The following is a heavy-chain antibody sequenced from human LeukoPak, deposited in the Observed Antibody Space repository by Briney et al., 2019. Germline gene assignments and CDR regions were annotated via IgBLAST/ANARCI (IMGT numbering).Heavy chain of an antibody. J-gene: IGHJ6*02. D-gene: IGHD3-3*01. Sequence: SETLSLTCTVSGGSISSSSYYWGWIRQPPGKGLEWIGSIYYSGSTYYNPSLKSRVTISVDTSKNQFSLKLSSVTAVDTAVYYCASGVTIFGVVPGYYYYGMDVWGQGTTVTVSS. V-gene: IGHV4-39*01. CDR3: ASGVTIFGVVPGYYYYGMDV. CDR2: IYYSGST. CDR1: GGSISSSSYY.